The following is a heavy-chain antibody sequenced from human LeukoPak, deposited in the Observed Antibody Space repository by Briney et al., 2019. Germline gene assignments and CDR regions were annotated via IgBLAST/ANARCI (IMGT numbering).Heavy chain of an antibody. V-gene: IGHV3-9*01. J-gene: IGHJ5*02. CDR1: GFIFDDYA. CDR2: ISWNSGAI. CDR3: AKDAVRGSGRINWFDP. D-gene: IGHD3-10*01. Sequence: GGSLRLSCAASGFIFDDYAMHWVRQAPGKGLEWVSGISWNSGAIGYADSVRGRFTISRDNAKNSLYLQMNSLRAEDTALYYCAKDAVRGSGRINWFDPWGQGTLVTVSS.